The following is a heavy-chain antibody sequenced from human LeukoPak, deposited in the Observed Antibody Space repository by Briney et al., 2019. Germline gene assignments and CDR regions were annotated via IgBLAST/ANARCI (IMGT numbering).Heavy chain of an antibody. J-gene: IGHJ4*02. V-gene: IGHV3-33*01. CDR1: GFTFSRHG. D-gene: IGHD6-13*01. CDR3: ARDRGSSWYGPIDY. Sequence: GGSLRLSCAASGFTFSRHGMHWVRQAPGKGLEWVAVIWNDGSNKYYADSVKGRFTISRDNSKNTLYLQMNSLRAEDTAVYYCARDRGSSWYGPIDYWGQGALVTVSS. CDR2: IWNDGSNK.